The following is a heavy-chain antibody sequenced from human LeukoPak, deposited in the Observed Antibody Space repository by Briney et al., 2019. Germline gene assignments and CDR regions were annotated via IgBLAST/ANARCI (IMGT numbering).Heavy chain of an antibody. CDR1: GFTFSGYG. V-gene: IGHV3-21*01. CDR2: ISSSSTYI. Sequence: PGGSLRLSCAAFGFTFSGYGMNWVRQAPGKGLEWVSSISSSSTYICYADSVKGRFTISRDNAKNSLYLQMDSLRAEDTAVYYCARTSGGFDYWGQGTLVTVSS. D-gene: IGHD1-26*01. J-gene: IGHJ4*02. CDR3: ARTSGGFDY.